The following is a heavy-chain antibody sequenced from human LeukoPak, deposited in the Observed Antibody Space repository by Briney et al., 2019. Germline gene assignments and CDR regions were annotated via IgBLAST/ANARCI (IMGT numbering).Heavy chain of an antibody. J-gene: IGHJ4*02. Sequence: GSLRLSCAAPGFTLRTYWMSWVRQAPGKSLEWVGEISPSGNTQYNPSLKSRVTISLDASKSQFYLKLNSVTAADTAVYYCARRVRSADYRLDYWGQGTLVTVSS. CDR2: ISPSGNT. CDR1: GFTLRTYW. D-gene: IGHD4-11*01. CDR3: ARRVRSADYRLDY. V-gene: IGHV4-34*01.